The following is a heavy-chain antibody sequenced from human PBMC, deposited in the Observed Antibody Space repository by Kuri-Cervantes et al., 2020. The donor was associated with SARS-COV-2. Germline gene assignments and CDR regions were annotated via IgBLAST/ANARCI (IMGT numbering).Heavy chain of an antibody. D-gene: IGHD6-19*01. V-gene: IGHV3-30-3*01. CDR1: GFTFSSYA. CDR3: ARDHRIAVAALDY. J-gene: IGHJ4*02. Sequence: GGSLRLSCAASGFTFSSYAMHWVRQAPGKGLEWVAVISYVGSNKYYADSVKGRFTISRDNSKNTLYLQMNSLRAEDTAVYYCARDHRIAVAALDYWGQGTLVTVSS. CDR2: ISYVGSNK.